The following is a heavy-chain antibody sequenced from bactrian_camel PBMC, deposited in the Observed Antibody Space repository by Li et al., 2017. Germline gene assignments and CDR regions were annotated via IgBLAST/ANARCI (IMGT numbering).Heavy chain of an antibody. CDR1: LYKLPITYGRPC. CDR2: ISIHSGKT. J-gene: IGHJ6*01. D-gene: IGHD1*01. Sequence: HVQLVESGGGSVQAGGSLRLSCVASLYKLPITYGRPCMGWFRQAPGKEREGVAGISIHSGKTYYSDSVRGRFTISQDNTKNTLYLQMNSLKPEDAAMYYCAADSTVYCSSRLRQADFRYRGQGTQVTVS. CDR3: AADSTVYCSSRLRQADFRY. V-gene: IGHV3S6*01.